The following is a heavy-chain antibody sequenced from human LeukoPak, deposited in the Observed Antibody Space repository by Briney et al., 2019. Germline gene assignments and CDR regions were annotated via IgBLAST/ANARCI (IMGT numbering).Heavy chain of an antibody. J-gene: IGHJ4*02. V-gene: IGHV1-69*04. CDR1: GGTFSSYA. CDR3: STGRTGYCSSTSCYYPFDS. Sequence: ASVKVSCKASGGTFSSYAISWVRQAPGQGLEWMGRIIPILGIANYAQKFQGRVTITADKSTSTAYMELSSLRSEDTAVYYCSTGRTGYCSSTSCYYPFDSWGQGTLVTVSS. CDR2: IIPILGIA. D-gene: IGHD2-2*01.